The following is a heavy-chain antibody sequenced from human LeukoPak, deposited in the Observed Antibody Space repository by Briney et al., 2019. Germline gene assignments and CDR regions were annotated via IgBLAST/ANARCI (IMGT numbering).Heavy chain of an antibody. Sequence: GGSLRLSCAASGFTSSSYSMNWVRQAPGKGLEWVSYISSSSSTIHYADSVKGRFTISRDNAKNSLYLQMNLLRAEDTAVYYCAREGIYWFDPWGQGTLVTVSS. CDR2: ISSSSSTI. CDR3: AREGIYWFDP. J-gene: IGHJ5*02. D-gene: IGHD3-10*01. CDR1: GFTSSSYS. V-gene: IGHV3-48*01.